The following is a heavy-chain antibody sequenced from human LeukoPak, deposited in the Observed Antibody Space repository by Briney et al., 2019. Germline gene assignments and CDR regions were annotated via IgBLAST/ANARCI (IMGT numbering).Heavy chain of an antibody. D-gene: IGHD6-13*01. CDR3: ARWGAPYSSSWSNHPYYYYYMDV. V-gene: IGHV1-8*02. CDR1: GGTFSSYA. CDR2: MNPNSGNT. Sequence: ASVKVSCKASGGTFSSYAISWVRQAPGQGLEWMGWMNPNSGNTGYAQKFQGRVTMARNTSISTAYMELSSLRSEDTAVYYCARWGAPYSSSWSNHPYYYYYMDVWGKGTTVTISS. J-gene: IGHJ6*03.